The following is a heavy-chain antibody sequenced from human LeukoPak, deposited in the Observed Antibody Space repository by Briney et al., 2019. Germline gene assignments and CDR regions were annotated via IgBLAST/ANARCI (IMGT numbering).Heavy chain of an antibody. V-gene: IGHV1-2*02. D-gene: IGHD3-22*01. Sequence: ASVTVSFKVSGYTFTVYYMHWVRQAPGQGLEGMGWINPNSGGTNYAQKFQGRVTMTRDTSIGTAYMELNRLRSDDTAVYYCARGSYDSSDFEYFHHWGQGTLVTVSS. J-gene: IGHJ1*01. CDR3: ARGSYDSSDFEYFHH. CDR2: INPNSGGT. CDR1: GYTFTVYY.